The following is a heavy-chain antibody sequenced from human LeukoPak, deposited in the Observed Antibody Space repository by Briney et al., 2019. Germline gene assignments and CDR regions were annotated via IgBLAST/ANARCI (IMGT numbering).Heavy chain of an antibody. CDR3: ARDRESGSSYPKPCDY. Sequence: ASVKVSCKASGYTFTSYGISWVRQAPGQGLEWMGWISAYNGNTNYAQKLQGRVTMTTDTSTSTAYMELRSLRSDDTAVYYCARDRESGSSYPKPCDYWGQGTLVTVSS. V-gene: IGHV1-18*01. D-gene: IGHD1-26*01. CDR2: ISAYNGNT. CDR1: GYTFTSYG. J-gene: IGHJ4*02.